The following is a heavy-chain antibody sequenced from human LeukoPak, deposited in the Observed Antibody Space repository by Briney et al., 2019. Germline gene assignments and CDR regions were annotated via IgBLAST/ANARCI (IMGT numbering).Heavy chain of an antibody. V-gene: IGHV1-18*01. CDR2: ISADNGNT. CDR3: ARDLRFFDY. J-gene: IGHJ4*02. CDR1: GYTFASSR. Sequence: ASVKVSCKCAGYTFASSRITWGRQAPGQGLEWMGWISADNGNTNYARKLLGRVTMTTDTSTSTAYMELRSLRSDDTAVYYCARDLRFFDYWGQGTLVTVSS.